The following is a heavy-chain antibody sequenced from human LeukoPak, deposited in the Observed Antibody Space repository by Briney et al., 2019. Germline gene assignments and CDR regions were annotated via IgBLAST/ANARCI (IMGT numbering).Heavy chain of an antibody. CDR3: ARERLGPRGAFDI. Sequence: GGSLRLSCAASGFTFSPFWMSWVRQAPGKGLAWVANIKPDGSEEYYVDSVKGRFTISRDNARDSLYLQMNPLRAEDTAVYYCARERLGPRGAFDIWGLGTMVTVSS. D-gene: IGHD3-16*01. V-gene: IGHV3-7*01. CDR1: GFTFSPFW. CDR2: IKPDGSEE. J-gene: IGHJ3*02.